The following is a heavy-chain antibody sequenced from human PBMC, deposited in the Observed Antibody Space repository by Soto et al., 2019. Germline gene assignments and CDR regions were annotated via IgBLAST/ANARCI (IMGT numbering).Heavy chain of an antibody. D-gene: IGHD4-17*01. Sequence: SVKVSCKASGGTFSSYTISWVRQAPGQGLEWMGRIIPILGIANYAQKFQGRVTITADKSTSTAYMELSSLRSEDTAVYYCARVSDYGDNYYYYYGMDVWGQGTTVTVSS. CDR3: ARVSDYGDNYYYYYGMDV. CDR1: GGTFSSYT. J-gene: IGHJ6*02. V-gene: IGHV1-69*02. CDR2: IIPILGIA.